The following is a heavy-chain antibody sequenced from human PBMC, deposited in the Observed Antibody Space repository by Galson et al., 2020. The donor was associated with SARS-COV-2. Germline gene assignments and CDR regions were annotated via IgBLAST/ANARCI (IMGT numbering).Heavy chain of an antibody. D-gene: IGHD3-10*01. J-gene: IGHJ4*02. CDR2: IYYSGNT. CDR1: GGPISSSSYY. V-gene: IGHV4-39*01. CDR3: ARRDITMVRGVITAYFDY. Sequence: SQTLSLTCTVSGGPISSSSYYWGWPRQPPGKGLEWIGRIYYSGNTYYNPSLKSRVPISVDMSKNQFSLKLSSVTAADTAVYYCARRDITMVRGVITAYFDYWGQGTLVTVSS.